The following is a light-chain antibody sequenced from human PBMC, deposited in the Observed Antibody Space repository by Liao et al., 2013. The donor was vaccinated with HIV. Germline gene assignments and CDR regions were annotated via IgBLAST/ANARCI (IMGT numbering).Light chain of an antibody. Sequence: SYVLTQPPSVSVAPGKTARITCGGNNIGSKSMHWYQQKPGQAPVLVIYYDSDRPSGIPERFSGSNSGNTATLNISSVEAGDEADYYCQVWDSSSDHYVFGSGTKVTVL. CDR3: QVWDSSSDHYV. CDR1: NIGSKS. CDR2: YDS. J-gene: IGLJ1*01. V-gene: IGLV3-21*01.